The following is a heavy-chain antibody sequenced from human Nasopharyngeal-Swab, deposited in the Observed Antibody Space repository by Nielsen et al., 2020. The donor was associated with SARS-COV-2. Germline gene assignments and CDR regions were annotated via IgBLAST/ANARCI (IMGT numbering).Heavy chain of an antibody. D-gene: IGHD6-19*01. CDR3: TKTLRRGWYFDY. V-gene: IGHV3-23*01. CDR2: ISGSGGSI. Sequence: GGSLKISCATLGFTFSSYAMSWVRQAPGKGLEWVSTISGSGGSIYYADSVKGRFTISRDNSKNTLYLQMNSLRVEDTAVYYCTKTLRRGWYFDYWGQGTLVTVSS. CDR1: GFTFSSYA. J-gene: IGHJ4*02.